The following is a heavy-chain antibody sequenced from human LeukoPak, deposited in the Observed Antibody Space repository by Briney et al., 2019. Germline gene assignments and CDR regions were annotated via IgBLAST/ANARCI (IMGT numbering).Heavy chain of an antibody. CDR1: GFTFSSYS. D-gene: IGHD5-12*01. V-gene: IGHV3-21*01. CDR3: ARVGPYEADDY. CDR2: ISSSSSYI. J-gene: IGHJ4*02. Sequence: GGSLRLSCAASGFTFSSYSMNWVRQAPGKGLEWVTSISSSSSYIYYADSVEGRFTISRDNAKNSLYLQMNSLRAEDTAVYYRARVGPYEADDYWGQGTLVTVSS.